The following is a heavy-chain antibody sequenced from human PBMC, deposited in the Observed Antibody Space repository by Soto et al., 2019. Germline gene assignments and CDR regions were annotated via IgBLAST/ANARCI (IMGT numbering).Heavy chain of an antibody. Sequence: GGSLRLSCAASGFSFTTYGMSWVRQAPGKGLEWVSDISSTGLYTYLADSVKGRFTISRDNSKNTLYLQMNSLRVDDTAVYFCTKSWLFEKNWFDPWGQGTLVTVSS. CDR3: TKSWLFEKNWFDP. V-gene: IGHV3-23*01. D-gene: IGHD3-22*01. CDR2: ISSTGLYT. CDR1: GFSFTTYG. J-gene: IGHJ5*02.